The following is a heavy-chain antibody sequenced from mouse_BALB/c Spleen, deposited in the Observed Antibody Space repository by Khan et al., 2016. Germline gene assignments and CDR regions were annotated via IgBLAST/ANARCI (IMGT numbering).Heavy chain of an antibody. Sequence: EVELVESGGGLVKPGGSLKLSCAASGFTFSSYAMSWVHQTPEKRLEWVASISSGGSTYYPDSVKGRFTISSDNARNILNLQMSSLRSEDTAMYYCAREDYGNYGDYFDYWGQGTTLTVSS. V-gene: IGHV5-6-5*01. CDR2: ISSGGST. J-gene: IGHJ2*01. D-gene: IGHD2-1*01. CDR1: GFTFSSYA. CDR3: AREDYGNYGDYFDY.